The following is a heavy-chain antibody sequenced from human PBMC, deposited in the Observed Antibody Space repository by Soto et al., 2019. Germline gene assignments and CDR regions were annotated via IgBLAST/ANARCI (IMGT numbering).Heavy chain of an antibody. D-gene: IGHD2-2*02. J-gene: IGHJ6*03. CDR3: ARGVADCSSTSCYTYYYYYMDV. CDR1: GYTFTSYA. V-gene: IGHV1-3*01. CDR2: INAGNGNT. Sequence: ASVKVSCKASGYTFTSYAMHWVRQAPGQRLEWMGWINAGNGNTKYSQKFQGRVTITRDTSASTAYMELSSLRSEDTAVYYCARGVADCSSTSCYTYYYYYMDVWGKGTTVTVSS.